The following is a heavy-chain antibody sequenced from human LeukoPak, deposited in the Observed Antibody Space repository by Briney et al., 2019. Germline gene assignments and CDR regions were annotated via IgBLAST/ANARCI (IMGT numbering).Heavy chain of an antibody. CDR3: ARAAGSSLSRARFDY. Sequence: GGSLRLSCAASGFTFSNYAVNWVRQAPGKGLQWVSAISGGSDFIYYAESVKGRFTISRDNSKGTVYLQMNSPRVEDTAIYSCARAAGSSLSRARFDYWGPGTLVTASS. CDR2: ISGGSDFI. D-gene: IGHD6-19*01. J-gene: IGHJ4*02. V-gene: IGHV3-23*01. CDR1: GFTFSNYA.